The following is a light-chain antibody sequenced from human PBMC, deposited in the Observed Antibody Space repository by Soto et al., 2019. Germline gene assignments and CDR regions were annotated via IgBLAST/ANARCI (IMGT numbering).Light chain of an antibody. CDR3: QRYDSFRT. CDR2: GAS. J-gene: IGKJ1*01. V-gene: IGKV3-20*01. CDR1: QSVSSNY. Sequence: TQSAATLSVFPGVRAPLACRASQSVSSNYVAWYQQKPGQAPRILIYGASNRATGIPDRFSGIGSGTDSTLTITRLEPEDFAMYYCQRYDSFRTFGQGTKVDIK.